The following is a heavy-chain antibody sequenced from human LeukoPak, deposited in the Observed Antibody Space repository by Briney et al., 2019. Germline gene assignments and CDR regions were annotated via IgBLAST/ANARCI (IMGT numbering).Heavy chain of an antibody. J-gene: IGHJ5*02. CDR1: GFTFSSYA. V-gene: IGHV3-23*01. CDR2: ISGSGGST. CDR3: ARDFSTGYSSSWPTWELQSPVPFNWFDP. Sequence: GGSLRLSCAASGFTFSSYAMSWVRQAPGKGLEWVSAISGSGGSTYYADSVKGRFTISRDNSKNTLYLQMNSLRAEDTAVYYCARDFSTGYSSSWPTWELQSPVPFNWFDPWGQGTLVTVSS. D-gene: IGHD6-13*01.